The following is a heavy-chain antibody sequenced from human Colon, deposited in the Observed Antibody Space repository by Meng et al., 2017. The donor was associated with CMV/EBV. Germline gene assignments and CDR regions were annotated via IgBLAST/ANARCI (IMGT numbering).Heavy chain of an antibody. CDR1: GLSLSSSGVG. D-gene: IGHD3-3*01. V-gene: IGHV2-5*02. CDR2: IYWDDDK. J-gene: IGHJ4*02. Sequence: QIHLKESCPTLVKSTQTLTLTCTFSGLSLSSSGVGVGWIRQPPGKALEWLALIYWDDDKTYNPSLKSRLTITKDTSKNQVVLTLTNMDPVDTATYYCAHSDFWSGYTIYYFDYWGQGTLVTVSS. CDR3: AHSDFWSGYTIYYFDY.